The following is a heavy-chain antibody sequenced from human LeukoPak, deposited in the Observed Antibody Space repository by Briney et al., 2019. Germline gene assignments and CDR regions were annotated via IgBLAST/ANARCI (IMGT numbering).Heavy chain of an antibody. V-gene: IGHV3-23*01. CDR1: GFTFSSYA. D-gene: IGHD1-26*01. CDR2: ISGSGGST. Sequence: GGSLRLSCAASGFTFSSYAMSWVRQAPGKGLEWVSTISGSGGSTYYADSVKGRFTISRDNSKNTLSLQMNSLRAEDTAVYYCAEDLIVGDTRYYFDYWGQGTLVTVSS. CDR3: AEDLIVGDTRYYFDY. J-gene: IGHJ4*02.